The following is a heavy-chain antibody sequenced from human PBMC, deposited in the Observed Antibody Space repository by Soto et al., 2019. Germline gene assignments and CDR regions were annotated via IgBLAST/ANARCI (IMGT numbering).Heavy chain of an antibody. CDR3: ARDCRGCTNGVYSFDI. CDR1: GFTFSSYS. J-gene: IGHJ3*02. D-gene: IGHD2-8*01. CDR2: ISSSSSYI. V-gene: IGHV3-21*01. Sequence: EVQLVASGGGLVKPGGSLRLSCAASGFTFSSYSMNWVRQAPGKGLEWVSSISSSSSYIYYADSVKGRFTISRDNAKNSLYLQMNSLRAEDTAVYYCARDCRGCTNGVYSFDIWGQGTMVTVSS.